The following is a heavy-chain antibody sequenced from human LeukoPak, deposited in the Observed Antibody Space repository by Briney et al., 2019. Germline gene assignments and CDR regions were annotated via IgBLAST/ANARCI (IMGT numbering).Heavy chain of an antibody. D-gene: IGHD2-2*01. V-gene: IGHV3-23*01. CDR3: AKRSTGYYFDS. J-gene: IGHJ4*02. CDR2: FSGNDGYT. Sequence: GSLSLSCAGSGFTFSNSILSWVRPAPGKGLEWLSTFSGNDGYTYYADSVKGRFTISRDNSKNTVYLQMNSLRAEDTANYYCAKRSTGYYFDSWGQGTLVTVSS. CDR1: GFTFSNSI.